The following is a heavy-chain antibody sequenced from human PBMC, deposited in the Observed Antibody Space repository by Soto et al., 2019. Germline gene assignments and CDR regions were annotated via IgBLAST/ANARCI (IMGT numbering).Heavy chain of an antibody. CDR1: GFTLNPFW. J-gene: IGHJ4*02. CDR2: LSPEGTST. D-gene: IGHD3-10*01. Sequence: PGGSLILSCVAFGFTLNPFWMNWARQFPGKGVVWISRLSPEGTSTCYADSVKGRFTISRDNAKNSLYLQINSLRAEDTALYYCARYRGYGSGSYYNRKDTRFDYWGQGTLVTVSS. CDR3: ARYRGYGSGSYYNRKDTRFDY. V-gene: IGHV3-74*01.